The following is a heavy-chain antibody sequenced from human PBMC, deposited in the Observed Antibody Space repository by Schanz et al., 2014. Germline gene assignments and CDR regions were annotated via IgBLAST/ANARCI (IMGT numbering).Heavy chain of an antibody. V-gene: IGHV1-69*02. CDR3: ATLDYADSVS. Sequence: QVQLVQSGADVKKPGSSVRVSCKASGGTFSRLTFSWVRQAPGQGLEWMGRVIPILGVTHYAQKFQGRVTITADKSTTTAYMDLNSPNSDDTAVYYCATLDYADSVSWGQGTLVTVSS. D-gene: IGHD4-17*01. CDR1: GGTFSRLT. CDR2: VIPILGVT. J-gene: IGHJ5*02.